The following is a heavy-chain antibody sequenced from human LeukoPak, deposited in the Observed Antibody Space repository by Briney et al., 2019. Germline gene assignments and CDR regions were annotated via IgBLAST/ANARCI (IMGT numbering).Heavy chain of an antibody. CDR1: GGSISSYY. J-gene: IGHJ4*02. Sequence: SETLSLTCTVSGGSISSYYWSWIRQPPGKGLEWIGYIYYSGSTNYNPSLKSRVTISVDTSKNQFSLKLSSVTAADTAVYYCARTSSGWYVDWGQGTLVTVSS. V-gene: IGHV4-59*08. CDR3: ARTSSGWYVD. CDR2: IYYSGST. D-gene: IGHD6-19*01.